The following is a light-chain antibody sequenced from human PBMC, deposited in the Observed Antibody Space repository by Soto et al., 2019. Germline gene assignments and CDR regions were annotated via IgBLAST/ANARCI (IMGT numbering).Light chain of an antibody. V-gene: IGKV1-17*03. Sequence: DSQMTQSPSAMSASVGDRVTITCRGSQGIVKYFAGFQQKPGKAPKRLIYEASTLQSGVPARFSGSGSGTEFTLTISSLQPEDSAVYYCLQHDSYPLTFGGGTKVEIK. CDR1: QGIVKY. CDR2: EAS. CDR3: LQHDSYPLT. J-gene: IGKJ4*01.